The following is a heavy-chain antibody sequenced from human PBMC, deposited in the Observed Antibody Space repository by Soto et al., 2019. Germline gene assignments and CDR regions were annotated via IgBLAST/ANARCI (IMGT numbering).Heavy chain of an antibody. CDR2: VYPSGNT. D-gene: IGHD2-2*02. CDR3: GGYTASHNWFDP. Sequence: SETLSLTCAVSGDSVTNGFYWAWIRQSPGMGLEWLGSVYPSGNTYYNPSVRGRVTMSIDTSKNQFSLDVTSVTVADSARYFCGGYTASHNWFDPWGQGTLVTVSS. J-gene: IGHJ5*02. V-gene: IGHV4-38-2*01. CDR1: GDSVTNGFY.